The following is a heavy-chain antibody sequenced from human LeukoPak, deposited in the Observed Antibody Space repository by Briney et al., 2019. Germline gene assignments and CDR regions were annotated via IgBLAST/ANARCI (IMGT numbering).Heavy chain of an antibody. CDR3: ARESWNWWFDP. V-gene: IGHV4-30-4*08. D-gene: IGHD1-7*01. J-gene: IGHJ5*02. CDR2: IYYSGST. Sequence: SETLSLTCTVSGGSISSGDYYWSWIRQPPGKGLEWIGYIYYSGSTYYNPSLKTRVTISVDTSKNQFSLKPSSVTAADTAVYYCARESWNWWFDPWGQGTLVTVSS. CDR1: GGSISSGDYY.